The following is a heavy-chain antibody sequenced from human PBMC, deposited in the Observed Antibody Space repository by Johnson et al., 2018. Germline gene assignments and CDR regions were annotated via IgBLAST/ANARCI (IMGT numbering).Heavy chain of an antibody. Sequence: QVQLVESGGGVVQPGRSLRLSCSASGFSFSNYVMHWVRQAPGKGLEWVEVTSNDEGIKYYVDSVKGRFTISRDNSKGTLYLQINSLRAEDRAGFYCATGAISGVIYREFFQHWGQGTLVTVSS. CDR2: TSNDEGIK. CDR1: GFSFSNYV. D-gene: IGHD3-10*01. V-gene: IGHV3-30*03. J-gene: IGHJ1*01. CDR3: ATGAISGVIYREFFQH.